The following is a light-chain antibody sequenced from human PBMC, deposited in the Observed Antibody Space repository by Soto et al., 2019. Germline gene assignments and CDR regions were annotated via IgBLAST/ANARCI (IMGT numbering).Light chain of an antibody. CDR3: QQYNSHST. Sequence: DIQMTQSPSTLSASVGDRVTITCRASQSISGWLAWYQQKPGKAPKLLIYDASSLESGAQSRCSGSGSGTEFTLTISSLQPDDLATDYCQQYNSHSTFGQGTQVDIK. CDR2: DAS. V-gene: IGKV1-5*01. CDR1: QSISGW. J-gene: IGKJ1*01.